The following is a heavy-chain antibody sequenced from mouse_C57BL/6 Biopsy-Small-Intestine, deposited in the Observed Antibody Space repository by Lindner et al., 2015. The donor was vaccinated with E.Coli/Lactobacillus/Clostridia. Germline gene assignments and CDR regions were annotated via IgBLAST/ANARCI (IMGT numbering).Heavy chain of an antibody. Sequence: SVKVSCKTSGGSVSGYGFAWVRQAPGQGLEWVASIAASGAPSYARGLQDRVTVTADESMNTAYLELRSLRLDDTAVYYCVKDQGYLTNEGPRNWFDPWGQGTLVTVSS. J-gene: IGHJ4*01. CDR3: VKDQGYLTNEGPRNWFDP. CDR2: IAASGAP. CDR1: GGSVSGYG. D-gene: IGHD2-2*01. V-gene: IGHV1-74*01.